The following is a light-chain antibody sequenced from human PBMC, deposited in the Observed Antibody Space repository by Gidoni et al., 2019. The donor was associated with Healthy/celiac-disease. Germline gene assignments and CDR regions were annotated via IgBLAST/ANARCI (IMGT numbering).Light chain of an antibody. V-gene: IGKV1-39*01. CDR3: QQSYSTPYT. Sequence: DIQMTQSPSSLSASVGDRVTITCRASQSISSYLNWYQQKPGKAPKLLIYAASSLQSGVPSRFSGSGSGKDVTLTISSLQTEEFATYYCQQSYSTPYTFGQGTKLEIK. J-gene: IGKJ2*01. CDR1: QSISSY. CDR2: AAS.